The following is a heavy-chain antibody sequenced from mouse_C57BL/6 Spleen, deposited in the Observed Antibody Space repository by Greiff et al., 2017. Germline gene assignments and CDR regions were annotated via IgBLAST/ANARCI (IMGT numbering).Heavy chain of an antibody. J-gene: IGHJ4*01. CDR2: ISDGGSYT. CDR1: GFTFSSYA. Sequence: EVKLMESGGGLVKPGGSLKLSCAASGFTFSSYAMSWVRQTPEKRLEWVATISDGGSYTYYPDNVKGRFTISRDNAKNNLYLQMSHLKSEDTAMYYCARSTPYAMDYWGQGTSVTVSS. V-gene: IGHV5-4*03. D-gene: IGHD5-1*01. CDR3: ARSTPYAMDY.